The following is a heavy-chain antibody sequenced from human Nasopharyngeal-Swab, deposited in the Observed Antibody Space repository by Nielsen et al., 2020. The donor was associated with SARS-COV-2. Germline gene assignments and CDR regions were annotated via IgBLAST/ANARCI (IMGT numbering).Heavy chain of an antibody. CDR1: GCTFSSYA. CDR3: ARGQGGNSDY. V-gene: IGHV1-69*05. J-gene: IGHJ4*02. Sequence: SVKVSCKASGCTFSSYAISWVRQAPGQGLEWMGGIIPIFGTANYAQKFQGRVTMTRNTSISTAYMELSSLRSEDTAVYYCARGQGGNSDYWGQGTLVTVSS. CDR2: IIPIFGTA. D-gene: IGHD4-23*01.